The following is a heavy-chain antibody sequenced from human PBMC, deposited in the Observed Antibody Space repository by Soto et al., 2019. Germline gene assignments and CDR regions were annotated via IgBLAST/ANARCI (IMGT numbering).Heavy chain of an antibody. CDR3: SSDMSTN. CDR2: MNPNSGHT. Sequence: QVQLVQSGAEVKKPGASVKVSCKASGYTFTSHDINWMRQATGQGLEWMGWMNPNSGHTNNGQKFQGRVTMTRDTSITTAYMELTSLRSEDTAIYYCSSDMSTNWGQGTLVTVSS. CDR1: GYTFTSHD. D-gene: IGHD2-2*01. J-gene: IGHJ4*02. V-gene: IGHV1-8*01.